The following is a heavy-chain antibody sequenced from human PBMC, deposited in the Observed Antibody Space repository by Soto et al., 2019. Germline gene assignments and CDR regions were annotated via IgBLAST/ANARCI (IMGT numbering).Heavy chain of an antibody. CDR3: ATAGISSWCYCFSP. CDR1: GGSISSGGYY. CDR2: IYYGGST. D-gene: IGHD6-13*01. V-gene: IGHV4-31*01. Sequence: QVQLQESGPGLVKPSQTLSLTCTVSGGSISSGGYYWSWIRQHPGKGLEWIGYIYYGGSTHYNPSLMIHVTISVHSSKTHFSLKLRSVTAADTPVYYCATAGISSWCYCFSPWGQGTLVTVSS. J-gene: IGHJ5*02.